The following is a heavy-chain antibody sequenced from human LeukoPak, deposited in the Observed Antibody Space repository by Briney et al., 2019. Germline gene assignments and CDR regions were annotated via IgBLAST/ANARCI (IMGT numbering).Heavy chain of an antibody. J-gene: IGHJ4*02. V-gene: IGHV3-7*04. CDR3: ARPRHYSDSNGYYAFFDY. D-gene: IGHD3-22*01. CDR2: IKEDGSGQ. Sequence: GGTLRLSCAASGFTFSSYWMTWVRQPPGKGLEWMANIKEDGSGQYNVDSVRGRFTTSRDDAKTSLYLQMSSLAADDTALYHCARPRHYSDSNGYYAFFDYWGEGTLLSVSS. CDR1: GFTFSSYW.